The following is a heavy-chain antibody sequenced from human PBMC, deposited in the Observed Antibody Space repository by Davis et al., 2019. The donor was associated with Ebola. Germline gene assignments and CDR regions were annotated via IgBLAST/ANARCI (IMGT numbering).Heavy chain of an antibody. CDR1: GGSISSYY. CDR2: IYYSGST. D-gene: IGHD3-10*01. Sequence: SETLSLTCTVSGGSISSYYWSWIRQPAGKGLEWIGSIYYSGSTYYNPSLESRITISVDTSKNQFSLHLNFVTAADTAVYHCAKGGICYGSGSCTFDYWGQGALVTVSS. J-gene: IGHJ4*02. V-gene: IGHV4-4*07. CDR3: AKGGICYGSGSCTFDY.